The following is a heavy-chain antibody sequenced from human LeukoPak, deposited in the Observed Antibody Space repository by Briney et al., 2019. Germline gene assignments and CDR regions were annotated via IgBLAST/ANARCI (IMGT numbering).Heavy chain of an antibody. D-gene: IGHD3-10*01. CDR1: GYSFTSYW. CDR2: IDPGDSYT. CDR3: ARHATLLWFGELTDDGMDV. J-gene: IGHJ6*02. V-gene: IGHV5-10-1*01. Sequence: GESLKISCKGSGYSFTSYWITWVCQVHGRGLEWMGRIDPGDSYTNYSPSFQGHVTISADKSISTAYLQWSSLKASDTAMYYCARHATLLWFGELTDDGMDVWGQGTTVTVSS.